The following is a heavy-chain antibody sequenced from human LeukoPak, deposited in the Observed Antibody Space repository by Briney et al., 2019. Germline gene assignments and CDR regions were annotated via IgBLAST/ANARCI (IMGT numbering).Heavy chain of an antibody. J-gene: IGHJ3*02. D-gene: IGHD4-17*01. CDR2: IKHDGSEE. V-gene: IGHV3-7*04. CDR1: GFTFSNYW. CDR3: ARVTVTRVFDI. Sequence: GGSLRLSCAASGFTFSNYWMSWVRRAPGRGLEWVANIKHDGSEEYYVDSVKGRFTISRDNVKKSLNLQMNSVRVEDTAIYYCARVTVTRVFDIWGHGTMATVSS.